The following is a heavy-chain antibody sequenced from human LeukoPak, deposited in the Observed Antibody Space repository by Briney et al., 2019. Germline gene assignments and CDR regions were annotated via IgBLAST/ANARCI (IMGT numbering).Heavy chain of an antibody. J-gene: IGHJ5*02. V-gene: IGHV4-30-4*08. D-gene: IGHD6-6*01. CDR2: IYYSGST. Sequence: SQTLSLTCTVSGGSISSGDYYWSWIRQPPGKGLEWIGYIYYSGSTYNNPSLKSRVTISVDTSKNQFSLKLSSVTAADTAVYYCAREGRRSSSSGFRWFDPWGQGTLVTVSS. CDR1: GGSISSGDYY. CDR3: AREGRRSSSSGFRWFDP.